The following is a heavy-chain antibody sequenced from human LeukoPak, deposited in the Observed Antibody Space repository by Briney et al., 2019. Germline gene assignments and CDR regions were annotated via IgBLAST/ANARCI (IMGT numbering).Heavy chain of an antibody. CDR3: ARDYDYFWGSHRYPFDY. CDR2: MNSDGSTT. J-gene: IGHJ4*02. D-gene: IGHD3-16*02. CDR1: GFTFSSYW. V-gene: IGHV3-74*01. Sequence: PGGSLRLSCAASGFTFSSYWMHWGRQAPGKGLVWVSRMNSDGSTTNYANSVKGLFIISRDNASNLVLLQMTGLGVEDTALYYCARDYDYFWGSHRYPFDYWGQGTLVTVSS.